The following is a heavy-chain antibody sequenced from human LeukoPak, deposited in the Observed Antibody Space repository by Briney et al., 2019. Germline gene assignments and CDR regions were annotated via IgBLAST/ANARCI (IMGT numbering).Heavy chain of an antibody. J-gene: IGHJ3*02. CDR3: AREYSSSWRGPDAFDI. Sequence: EASVKVSCKASGYTFTGYYMHWVRQAPGQGLEWMGWINPNSGGTNYAQKFQGRVTMTRDTSISTDYMELSRLRSDDTAVYYCAREYSSSWRGPDAFDIWGQGTMVTVSS. D-gene: IGHD6-13*01. CDR1: GYTFTGYY. CDR2: INPNSGGT. V-gene: IGHV1-2*02.